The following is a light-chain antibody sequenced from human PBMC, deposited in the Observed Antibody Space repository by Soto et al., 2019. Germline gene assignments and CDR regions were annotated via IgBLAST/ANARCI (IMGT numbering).Light chain of an antibody. Sequence: VLTQSPGTLSVSPGERATLSCRASQRVSSSYVAWYQQKPGQAPRLLIYGGSSRATGIPDRFSGSGSGTDFTLTISRLEPEDFAVYYCHQYGSSSWTFGQGTKVDIK. J-gene: IGKJ1*01. CDR1: QRVSSSY. CDR3: HQYGSSSWT. CDR2: GGS. V-gene: IGKV3-20*01.